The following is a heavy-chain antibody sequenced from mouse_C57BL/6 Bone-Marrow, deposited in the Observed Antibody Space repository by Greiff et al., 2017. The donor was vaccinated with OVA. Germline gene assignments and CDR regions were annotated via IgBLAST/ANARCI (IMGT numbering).Heavy chain of an antibody. CDR1: GFTFSSYA. D-gene: IGHD2-2*01. V-gene: IGHV5-4*01. Sequence: DVHLVESGGGLVKPGGSLKLSCAASGFTFSSYAMSWVRQTPEKRLEWVATISDGGSYTYSPDNGKGRFNISRDKAKKNRYLQMSHLKSEDTAMYYCARDPYGYDGVYFDYWGQGTTLTVSS. J-gene: IGHJ2*01. CDR2: ISDGGSYT. CDR3: ARDPYGYDGVYFDY.